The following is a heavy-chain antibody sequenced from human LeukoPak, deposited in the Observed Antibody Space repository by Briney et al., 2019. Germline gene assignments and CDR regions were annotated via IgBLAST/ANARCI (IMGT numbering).Heavy chain of an antibody. CDR2: ISSSGSTI. CDR1: GFTFSSYE. D-gene: IGHD5-18*01. Sequence: GGSLRLSCAASGFTFSSYEMKWVRQAPGKGLEWVSYISSSGSTIYYADSVKGRFTISRDDAKNSLYLEMNSLRAEDTAVYYCARGRLWVDYWGQGTLVTVSS. V-gene: IGHV3-48*03. CDR3: ARGRLWVDY. J-gene: IGHJ4*02.